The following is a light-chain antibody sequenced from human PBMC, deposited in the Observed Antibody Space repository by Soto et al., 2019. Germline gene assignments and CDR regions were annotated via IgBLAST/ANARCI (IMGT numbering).Light chain of an antibody. Sequence: QSVLTQSPSVSGTPGQGVTISCSGGTSNIGTYTVNWYQQLPGTAPKVLIYGDNQRPSGVADRFSGSKSGTSASLAISELQSEDEADYYCAAWDDSLNGVVFGGGTKVTVL. CDR3: AAWDDSLNGVV. J-gene: IGLJ2*01. CDR2: GDN. V-gene: IGLV1-44*01. CDR1: TSNIGTYT.